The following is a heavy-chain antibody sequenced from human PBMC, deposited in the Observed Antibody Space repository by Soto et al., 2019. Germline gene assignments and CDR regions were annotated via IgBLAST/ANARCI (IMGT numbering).Heavy chain of an antibody. Sequence: QVQLVESGGGVVQPGRSLRLSCAASGFTFSSYGMHWVRQAPGKGLAWVAVISYDGSNKYYADSVKGRFTISRDNSKNTLYLHMNSLRAEDTAVYYCAKLEVAAGDFDYWGQGTLVTVSS. CDR1: GFTFSSYG. V-gene: IGHV3-30*18. D-gene: IGHD6-13*01. J-gene: IGHJ4*02. CDR2: ISYDGSNK. CDR3: AKLEVAAGDFDY.